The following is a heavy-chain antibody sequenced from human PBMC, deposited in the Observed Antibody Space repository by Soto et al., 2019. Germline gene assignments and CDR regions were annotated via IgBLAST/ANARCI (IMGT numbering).Heavy chain of an antibody. D-gene: IGHD3-3*01. J-gene: IGHJ4*02. V-gene: IGHV3-30*18. CDR3: AKALRFLEWTTYYYFDY. Sequence: GSLRLSCAASGFTFSSYGMHWVRQAPGKGLEWVAVISYDGSNKYYADSVKGRFTISRDNSKNTLYLQMNSLRAEDTAVYYCAKALRFLEWTTYYYFDYWGQGTLVTV. CDR1: GFTFSSYG. CDR2: ISYDGSNK.